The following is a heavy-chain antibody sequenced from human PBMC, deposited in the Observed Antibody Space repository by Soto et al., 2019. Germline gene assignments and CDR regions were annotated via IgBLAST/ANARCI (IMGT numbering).Heavy chain of an antibody. CDR3: ARVEMATTIFDY. CDR2: INPSGGST. CDR1: GYTFTSYY. J-gene: IGHJ4*02. Sequence: ASAKVSCKASGYTFTSYYMHWVRQAPGQGLEWMGIINPSGGSTSYAQKFQGRVTMTRDTSTSTVYMELSSLRSEDTAVYYCARVEMATTIFDYWGQGTLVTVSS. D-gene: IGHD5-12*01. V-gene: IGHV1-46*01.